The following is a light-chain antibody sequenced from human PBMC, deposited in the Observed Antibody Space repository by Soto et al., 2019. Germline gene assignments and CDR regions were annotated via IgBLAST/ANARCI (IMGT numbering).Light chain of an antibody. CDR1: QSVRSRS. Sequence: EIVLTQSPDTLSLSPGERATLSCGASQSVRSRSLAWYQHNPGQAPRLLIYDASNRATGIPARFSGSGSGTDFTLTISSLEPEDSAVYYCQQRHMWPITFGQGTRLEIK. CDR2: DAS. V-gene: IGKV3D-20*02. CDR3: QQRHMWPIT. J-gene: IGKJ5*01.